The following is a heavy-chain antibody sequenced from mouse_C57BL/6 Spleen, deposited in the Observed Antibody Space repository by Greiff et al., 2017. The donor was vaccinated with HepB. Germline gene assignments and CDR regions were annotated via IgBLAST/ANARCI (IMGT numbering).Heavy chain of an antibody. D-gene: IGHD3-3*01. V-gene: IGHV5-9*01. J-gene: IGHJ2*01. CDR2: ISGGGGNT. Sequence: EVMLVESGGGLVKPGGSLKLSCAASGFTFSSYTMSWVRQTPEKRLEWVATISGGGGNTYYPDSVKGRFTISRDNAKNTLYLQMSSLRSEDTALYYCARQELWPYFDYWGQGTTLTVSS. CDR3: ARQELWPYFDY. CDR1: GFTFSSYT.